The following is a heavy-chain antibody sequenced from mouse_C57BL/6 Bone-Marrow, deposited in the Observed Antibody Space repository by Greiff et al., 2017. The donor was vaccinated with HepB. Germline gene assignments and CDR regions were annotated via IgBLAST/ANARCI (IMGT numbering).Heavy chain of an antibody. CDR2: ISSGGSYT. J-gene: IGHJ3*01. V-gene: IGHV5-6*01. D-gene: IGHD2-14*01. Sequence: EVHLVESGGDLVKPGGSLKLSCAASGFTFSSYGMSWVRQTPDKRLEWVATISSGGSYTYYPDSVKGRFTISRDNAKNTLYLQMSSLKSEDTAMYYCARRTSFFPAWFAYWGQGTLVTVSA. CDR3: ARRTSFFPAWFAY. CDR1: GFTFSSYG.